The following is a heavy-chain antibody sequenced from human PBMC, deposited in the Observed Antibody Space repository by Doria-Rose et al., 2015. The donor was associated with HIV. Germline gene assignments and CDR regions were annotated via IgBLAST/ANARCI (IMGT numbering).Heavy chain of an antibody. CDR1: GFSFVEFD. CDR2: ICDRGGQR. Sequence: GQLEEPGGGLLPPGRALRLPWAASGFSFVEFDMPWVRQHPGTGLEGAAGICDRGGQRHYADSVKGRFTISRDNSKNTLYLQMNSLRAEDTAVYYCAKVQWDIVVVVAATPYSGLVLEYWGQGTLVTVSS. J-gene: IGHJ4*02. D-gene: IGHD2-15*01. V-gene: IGHV3-23*04. CDR3: AKVQWDIVVVVAATPYSGLVLEY.